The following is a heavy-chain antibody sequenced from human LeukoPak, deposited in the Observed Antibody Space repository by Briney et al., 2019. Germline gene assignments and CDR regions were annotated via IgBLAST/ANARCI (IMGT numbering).Heavy chain of an antibody. J-gene: IGHJ4*02. CDR1: GFTFSSYW. CDR3: ATDRYNWNYFDY. CDR2: IKPDGSEK. V-gene: IGHV3-7*01. D-gene: IGHD1-20*01. Sequence: GSLRLSCAASGFTFSSYWMSWVRQAPGKGLEWVANIKPDGSEKYYVDSVKGRFTISRDNAKNSLYLQMNNLRAEDTAVYYCATDRYNWNYFDYWGQGTLGTVSS.